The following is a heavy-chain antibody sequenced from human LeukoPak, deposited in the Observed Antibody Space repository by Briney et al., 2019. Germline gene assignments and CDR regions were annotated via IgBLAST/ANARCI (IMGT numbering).Heavy chain of an antibody. V-gene: IGHV1-2*02. CDR2: INPNSGGT. D-gene: IGHD1-14*01. CDR1: GHTFGDHY. Sequence: ASVKVSCKASGHTFGDHYMHWVRQAPGQGLEWMGWINPNSGGTKYAQRFQGRVTMTRDTSISTAYMELRRLRPDGTAVYYCARVLLRTGIPEGFDPWGQGTLVTVSS. CDR3: ARVLLRTGIPEGFDP. J-gene: IGHJ5*02.